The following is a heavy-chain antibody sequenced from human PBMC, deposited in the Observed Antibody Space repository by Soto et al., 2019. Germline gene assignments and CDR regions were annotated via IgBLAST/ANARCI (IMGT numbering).Heavy chain of an antibody. CDR3: EIIMWVYNWNDFQTRGMDV. CDR2: ISGSGSRT. CDR1: GFRLTSYA. Sequence: PGGSLRLSCAPSGFRLTSYALHWVRQAPGKGLEWVSGISGSGSRTYNADSVKGRVTISRDKSKNTLYLQISSLRAEDTAIYYCEIIMWVYNWNDFQTRGMDVCGQGTTVTVSS. D-gene: IGHD1-20*01. J-gene: IGHJ6*02. V-gene: IGHV3-23*01.